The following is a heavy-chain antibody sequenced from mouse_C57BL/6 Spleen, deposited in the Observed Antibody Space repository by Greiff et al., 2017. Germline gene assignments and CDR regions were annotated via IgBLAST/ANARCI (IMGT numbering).Heavy chain of an antibody. D-gene: IGHD2-1*01. J-gene: IGHJ3*01. CDR1: GFTFSNYW. Sequence: EVKVEESGGGLVQPGGSMKLSCVASGFTFSNYWMNWVRQSPEKGLEWVAQIRLKSDNYATNYAESVKGRFTISRDDSKSSVYLQMNNLRAEDTGIYYCTALLRGFAYWGQGTLVTVSA. CDR3: TALLRGFAY. V-gene: IGHV6-3*01. CDR2: IRLKSDNYAT.